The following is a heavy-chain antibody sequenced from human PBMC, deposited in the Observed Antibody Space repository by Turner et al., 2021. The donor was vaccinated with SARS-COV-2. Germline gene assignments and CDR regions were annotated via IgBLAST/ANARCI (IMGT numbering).Heavy chain of an antibody. D-gene: IGHD4-4*01. V-gene: IGHV1-24*01. Sequence: DQLVQSGADVKKPGASVKVSCKLCGSPLSELSMHWVRQSPGKGLGWRGGLDLEVGEAIYAQKFQGRVTMTEDTTTDTDYMELRRLRSEDTAVYYCETGRVTDGRPRYHFYMDVWGTGTTVTVSS. CDR2: LDLEVGEA. CDR3: ETGRVTDGRPRYHFYMDV. CDR1: GSPLSELS. J-gene: IGHJ6*03.